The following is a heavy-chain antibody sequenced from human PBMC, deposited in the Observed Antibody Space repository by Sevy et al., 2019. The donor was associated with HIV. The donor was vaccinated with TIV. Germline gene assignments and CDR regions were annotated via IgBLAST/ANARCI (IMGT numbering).Heavy chain of an antibody. V-gene: IGHV3-74*01. D-gene: IGHD3-22*01. J-gene: IGHJ3*02. Sequence: GGSLRLSCAASGFTFSSYWMHWVRQAPGKGLVWVSRINSDGSSTSYADSVKGRLTISRDNAKNTLYLQMNSLRAEDTAVYYCARDTYDSSGYYSPITDAFDIWGQGTMVTVSS. CDR3: ARDTYDSSGYYSPITDAFDI. CDR1: GFTFSSYW. CDR2: INSDGSST.